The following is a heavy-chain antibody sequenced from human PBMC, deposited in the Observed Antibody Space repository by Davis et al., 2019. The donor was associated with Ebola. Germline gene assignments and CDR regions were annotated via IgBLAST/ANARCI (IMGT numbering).Heavy chain of an antibody. Sequence: ASVKVSCKASGYTFTGYYVHWVRQAPGQGLEWMGRINPISGGTNLAQRFQGRVTMSRDTSISTAYMELSSLRSEDTAVYYCARLWWERDYWGQGTLVTVSS. CDR1: GYTFTGYY. CDR2: INPISGGT. D-gene: IGHD1-26*01. CDR3: ARLWWERDY. J-gene: IGHJ4*02. V-gene: IGHV1-2*06.